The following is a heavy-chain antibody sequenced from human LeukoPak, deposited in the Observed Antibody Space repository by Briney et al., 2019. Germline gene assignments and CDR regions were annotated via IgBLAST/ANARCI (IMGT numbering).Heavy chain of an antibody. Sequence: GGSLRLSCAASGFTVSSNYMSWVRQAPGKGLEWVSVIYSGGSTYYSDSVKGRFTISRDNSKNTLYLQMNSLRAEDTAVYYCAREREYYDSSGYYYYFDYWGQGTLVTVSS. J-gene: IGHJ4*02. D-gene: IGHD3-22*01. CDR3: AREREYYDSSGYYYYFDY. V-gene: IGHV3-53*01. CDR1: GFTVSSNY. CDR2: IYSGGST.